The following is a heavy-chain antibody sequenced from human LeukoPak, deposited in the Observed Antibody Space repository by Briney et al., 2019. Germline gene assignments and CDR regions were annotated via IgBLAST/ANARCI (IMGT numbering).Heavy chain of an antibody. Sequence: ASVTVSCKASGYPFTSYGIVWVRQAPGQGLEWMGWISAYSGHTNYAQKLQGRVTMTTDRSTSTVYMELRSLRFDDTAVYCCARGADYKTVKYAYGGQGTLVTVSS. CDR1: GYPFTSYG. J-gene: IGHJ4*02. CDR2: ISAYSGHT. D-gene: IGHD4-11*01. V-gene: IGHV1-18*01. CDR3: ARGADYKTVKYAY.